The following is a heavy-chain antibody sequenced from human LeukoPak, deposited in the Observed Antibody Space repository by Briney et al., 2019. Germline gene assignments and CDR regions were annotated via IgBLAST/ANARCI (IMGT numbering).Heavy chain of an antibody. D-gene: IGHD3-10*01. CDR1: GYSFTSYW. CDR3: ARQAGSGSYRHYYYGMDV. V-gene: IGHV5-51*01. Sequence: GESLKISCKGSGYSFTSYWIGWVRQMRGKGLEWMGIIYPGDSDTRYSPSFQGQVTISADKSISTAYLQWSSLKASDTAMYYCARQAGSGSYRHYYYGMDVWGKGTTVTVSS. CDR2: IYPGDSDT. J-gene: IGHJ6*04.